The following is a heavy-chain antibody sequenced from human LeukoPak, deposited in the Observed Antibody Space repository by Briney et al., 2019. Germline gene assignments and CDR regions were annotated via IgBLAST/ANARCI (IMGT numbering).Heavy chain of an antibody. CDR3: ARPKDGDYNFDY. CDR1: GYTFTGYY. V-gene: IGHV1-2*02. J-gene: IGHJ4*02. CDR2: INPNSGGT. D-gene: IGHD4-17*01. Sequence: AASVKVSCKASGYTFTGYYMHWVRQAPGQGLEWMGWINPNSGGTNYAQKFQGRVTMTRDTSISTAYMELSRLRSDDTAVYYCARPKDGDYNFDYWGQGTLVTVSS.